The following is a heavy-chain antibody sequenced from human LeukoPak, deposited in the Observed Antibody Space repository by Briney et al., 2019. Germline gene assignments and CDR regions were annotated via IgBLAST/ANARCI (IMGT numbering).Heavy chain of an antibody. J-gene: IGHJ4*02. Sequence: SETLSLTCTVSGGSISSYYWSWIRQPPGKGLEWIGYIYYSGNTNYNPSLKSRVTISVDTPKNQFSLKLSSVTAADTAVYYCAREPYYYGSGSYIDCWGQGTLVTVSS. CDR2: IYYSGNT. CDR1: GGSISSYY. V-gene: IGHV4-59*01. CDR3: AREPYYYGSGSYIDC. D-gene: IGHD3-10*01.